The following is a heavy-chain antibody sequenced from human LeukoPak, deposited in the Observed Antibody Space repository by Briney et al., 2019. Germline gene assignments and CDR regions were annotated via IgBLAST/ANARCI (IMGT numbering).Heavy chain of an antibody. Sequence: PSETLSLTCTVSGGSISSGDYYWAWIRQPPGKGLEWVSAISGSGGSTYYADSVKGRFTISRDNSKNTLYLQMNSLRAEDTAVYYCAKYWRAIVVVVAAASNAFDIWGQGTMDTVSS. J-gene: IGHJ3*02. V-gene: IGHV3-23*01. CDR3: AKYWRAIVVVVAAASNAFDI. CDR1: GGSISSGDYY. CDR2: ISGSGGST. D-gene: IGHD2-15*01.